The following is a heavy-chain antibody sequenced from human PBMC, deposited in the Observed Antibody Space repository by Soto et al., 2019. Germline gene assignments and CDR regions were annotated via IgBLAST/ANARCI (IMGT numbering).Heavy chain of an antibody. CDR1: GGSISSSSYY. CDR3: ARLWGGKPLRFLEWLSPIYFDY. D-gene: IGHD3-3*01. V-gene: IGHV4-39*07. CDR2: IYHSGST. J-gene: IGHJ4*02. Sequence: TLSLTCTVSGGSISSSSYYWGWIRQPPGKGLEWIGEIYHSGSTNYNPSLKSRVTISVDKSKNQFSLKLSSVTAADTAVYYCARLWGGKPLRFLEWLSPIYFDYWGQGTLVTVSS.